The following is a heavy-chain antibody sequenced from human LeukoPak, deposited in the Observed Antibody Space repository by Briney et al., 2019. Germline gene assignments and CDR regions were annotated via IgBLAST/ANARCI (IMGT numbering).Heavy chain of an antibody. CDR2: TYYRSTWYN. CDR1: GDSVSSNSVT. V-gene: IGHV6-1*01. Sequence: SQTPSLTCAISGDSVSSNSVTWNWIRQSPSRGLEWLGRTYYRSTWYNDYAVSVRGRITVNPDTSKNQFSLHLNSVTPEDTAVYYCARRLTQYDCFDPWGQGILVTVSS. J-gene: IGHJ5*02. CDR3: ARRLTQYDCFDP. D-gene: IGHD2-2*01.